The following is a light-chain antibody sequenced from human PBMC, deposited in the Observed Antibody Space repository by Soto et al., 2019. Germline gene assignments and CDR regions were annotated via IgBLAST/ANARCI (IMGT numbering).Light chain of an antibody. CDR2: DAS. CDR1: QNVNNW. V-gene: IGKV1-5*01. CDR3: QQYDTYSPLT. J-gene: IGKJ4*01. Sequence: DIQMTQSPSTLSASVGDRVTITCRASQNVNNWLAWYQQKPGTAPKLLIFDASSLERGVPSRFSGSGSRTDFTLTISSLQPDDFATYYCQQYDTYSPLTFGGGTRVEIK.